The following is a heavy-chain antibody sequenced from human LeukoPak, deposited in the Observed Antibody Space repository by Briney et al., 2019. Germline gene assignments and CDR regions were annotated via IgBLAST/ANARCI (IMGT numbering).Heavy chain of an antibody. CDR2: INHSGST. D-gene: IGHD5-12*01. Sequence: SETLSLTCAVYGGSFSGYYWSWIRQPPGKGLGWIGEINHSGSTNYNPSLKSRVTISVDTSKNQFSLKLSSVTAADTAVYYCARLVGGYGGYSPYAFDIWGQGTMVTVSS. CDR1: GGSFSGYY. CDR3: ARLVGGYGGYSPYAFDI. J-gene: IGHJ3*02. V-gene: IGHV4-34*01.